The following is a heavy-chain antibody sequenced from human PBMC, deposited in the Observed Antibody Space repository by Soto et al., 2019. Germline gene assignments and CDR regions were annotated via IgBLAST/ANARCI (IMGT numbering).Heavy chain of an antibody. CDR1: GYTFTRYG. CDR3: GRDLFFGVLAASGTFGSHALLAGYDY. D-gene: IGHD2-15*01. Sequence: ASVKVSSKGSGYTFTRYGISWGRQAPGQGLEWMGWISAYNGNTNYAQKLQGRVTMTTDTSTSTAYMELRSLRSDDTAVYYCGRDLFFGVLAASGTFGSHALLAGYDYWGEGSLVTVSS. CDR2: ISAYNGNT. V-gene: IGHV1-18*01. J-gene: IGHJ4*02.